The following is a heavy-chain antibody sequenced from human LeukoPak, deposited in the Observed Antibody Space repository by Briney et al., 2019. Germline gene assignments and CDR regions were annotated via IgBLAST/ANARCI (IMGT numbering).Heavy chain of an antibody. V-gene: IGHV3-30*18. J-gene: IGHJ4*02. CDR1: GFTFSSYG. CDR2: ISYDGSNK. Sequence: GGSLRLSCAASGFTFSSYGMHWVRQAPGKGLEWVAVISYDGSNKYYADSVKGRFTISRDNSKNTLYLQMNSQRAEDTAVYYCAKDTFASTYYYDSSGNDYWGQGTLVTVSS. D-gene: IGHD3-22*01. CDR3: AKDTFASTYYYDSSGNDY.